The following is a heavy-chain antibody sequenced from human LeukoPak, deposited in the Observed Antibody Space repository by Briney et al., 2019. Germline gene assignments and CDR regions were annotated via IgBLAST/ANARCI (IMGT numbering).Heavy chain of an antibody. D-gene: IGHD5-12*01. CDR2: MYSTGSN. CDR3: AREPTSGREPTSGRPLDY. Sequence: SETLSLTCTVSGGSISGYFWTWIRQPAGKGLEWIGRMYSTGSNNYNPSLKSRVTMSLDTSKNHFSLNLTSVTASDTAVYYCAREPTSGREPTSGRPLDYWGQGTLVTVSS. V-gene: IGHV4-4*07. J-gene: IGHJ4*02. CDR1: GGSISGYF.